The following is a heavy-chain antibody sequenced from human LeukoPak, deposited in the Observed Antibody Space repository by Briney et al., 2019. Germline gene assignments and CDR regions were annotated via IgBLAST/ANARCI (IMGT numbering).Heavy chain of an antibody. Sequence: SETLSLTCTVSGGSISSSSYYWGWIRQPPGKGLEWIGSIYYGGSTYYNPSLKSRVTISVDTSKNQFSLKLSSVTAADTAVYYCARPGSGIAVAVYYWGQGTLVTVSS. J-gene: IGHJ4*02. CDR2: IYYGGST. V-gene: IGHV4-39*01. CDR1: GGSISSSSYY. CDR3: ARPGSGIAVAVYY. D-gene: IGHD6-19*01.